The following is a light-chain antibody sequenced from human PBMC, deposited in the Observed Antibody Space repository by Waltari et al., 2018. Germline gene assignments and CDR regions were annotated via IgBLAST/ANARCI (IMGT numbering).Light chain of an antibody. CDR3: PQSMSPSTFT. V-gene: IGKV1-39*01. CDR1: QSIGSK. Sequence: IQMTQSPSSLSASVGDRVTITCRASQSIGSKLNWYLQKPGKAPKVLIYAASSLQSGITSRFSGRGAGTDFTLTISRLQPEDCGTYCCPQSMSPSTFTFGQGTTLQIK. CDR2: AAS. J-gene: IGKJ2*01.